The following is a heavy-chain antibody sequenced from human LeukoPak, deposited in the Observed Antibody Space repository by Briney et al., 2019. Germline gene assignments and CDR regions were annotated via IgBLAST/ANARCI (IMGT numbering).Heavy chain of an antibody. Sequence: GGSLRLSRAASGFTFTYYSMNWVRQAPGKGLEWVSYISVSGDTKSYADSVEGRFTISRDNAKNSLYLQMNSLRDEDTAVYYCARDQDWGFDYWGQGTLVIVSS. CDR3: ARDQDWGFDY. V-gene: IGHV3-48*02. J-gene: IGHJ4*02. CDR1: GFTFTYYS. CDR2: ISVSGDTK. D-gene: IGHD7-27*01.